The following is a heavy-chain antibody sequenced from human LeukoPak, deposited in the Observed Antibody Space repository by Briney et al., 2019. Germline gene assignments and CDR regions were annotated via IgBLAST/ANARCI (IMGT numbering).Heavy chain of an antibody. D-gene: IGHD4-17*01. CDR3: ARVTVTTLFDH. J-gene: IGHJ4*02. CDR2: INPKNSGT. CDR1: GGTFSSYA. Sequence: GASVKVSCKASGGTFSSYAISWVRQAPGQGLEWMGWINPKNSGTKYAQKFQGWITMTTDTSTSTAYMELTSLRSNDTAVYYCARVTVTTLFDHWGPGTLATVPS. V-gene: IGHV1-2*04.